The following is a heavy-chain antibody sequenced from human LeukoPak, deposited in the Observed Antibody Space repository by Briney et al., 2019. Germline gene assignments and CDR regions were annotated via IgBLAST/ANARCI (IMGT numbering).Heavy chain of an antibody. CDR3: ARGADGVSSNSRGWFDP. Sequence: GGSLRLSCAASGFTFSTFAMNWVRRAPGKGLEWVASISTSSSYIYYADSVRGRFTIARDNAKKSLYPQMNSLRAEDTAVYSCARGADGVSSNSRGWFDPWGQGTLVTVSS. V-gene: IGHV3-21*01. CDR1: GFTFSTFA. CDR2: ISTSSSYI. J-gene: IGHJ5*02. D-gene: IGHD2-15*01.